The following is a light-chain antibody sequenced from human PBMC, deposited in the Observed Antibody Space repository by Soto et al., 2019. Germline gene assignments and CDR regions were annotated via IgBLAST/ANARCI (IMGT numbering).Light chain of an antibody. CDR3: AAWDDGLTVSVV. V-gene: IGLV1-47*01. J-gene: IGLJ2*01. CDR2: RNN. CDR1: SSNIGKND. Sequence: QSVLTQPPSASGAPGQRVTISCSGSSSNIGKNDVFWYQQLPGAAPKLLIYRNNQRPSGVPDLFSGSKSGTSASLAIRGLRSEDEADYYCAAWDDGLTVSVVFGGGTKLTVL.